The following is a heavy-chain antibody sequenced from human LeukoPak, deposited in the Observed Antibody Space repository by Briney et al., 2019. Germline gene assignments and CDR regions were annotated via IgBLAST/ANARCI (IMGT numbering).Heavy chain of an antibody. Sequence: SETLSLTCAVYGGSFSGYYWSWIRQPPGKGLEWIGEINHSGSTNYNPSLKSRVTISVDTSKNQFSLKLSSVTAADTAEYYCARKGSGSYYSWGQGTLVTVSS. CDR3: ARKGSGSYYS. V-gene: IGHV4-34*01. CDR2: INHSGST. CDR1: GGSFSGYY. J-gene: IGHJ4*02. D-gene: IGHD3-10*01.